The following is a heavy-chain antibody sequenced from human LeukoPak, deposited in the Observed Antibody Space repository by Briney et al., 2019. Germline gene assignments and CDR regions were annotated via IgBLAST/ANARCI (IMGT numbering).Heavy chain of an antibody. CDR2: IGGSGENR. V-gene: IGHV3-23*01. J-gene: IGHJ4*02. Sequence: PGGSLRLSCAASGFTFSSSAMASVRLAPGKGLEWVSRIGGSGENRHYADSVKGRFPISRDNSKSTLSLQMNSLRAEDTAIYYCAKVVVSGNGDYFDFWGQGTLVTVAS. D-gene: IGHD2-8*01. CDR3: AKVVVSGNGDYFDF. CDR1: GFTFSSSA.